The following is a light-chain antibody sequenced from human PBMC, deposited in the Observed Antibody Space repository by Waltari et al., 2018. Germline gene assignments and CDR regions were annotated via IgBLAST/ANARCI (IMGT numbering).Light chain of an antibody. V-gene: IGLV2-11*01. J-gene: IGLJ2*01. CDR3: CSYAGGYTMA. CDR2: EVS. CDR1: SSDVAGYMY. Sequence: QSALTQPRSVSGSPGQSVTISCTGTSSDVAGYMYVSWHQQHPGKPPNRIIFEVSERPRGGPYRCSGSKSCHTDSLTISGLQAEDEVDYYCCSYAGGYTMAVGGGTKLTVL.